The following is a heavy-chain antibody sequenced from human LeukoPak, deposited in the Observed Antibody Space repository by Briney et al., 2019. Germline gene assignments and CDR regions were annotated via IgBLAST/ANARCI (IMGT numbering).Heavy chain of an antibody. Sequence: SETLSLTCAVYGGSFSGYYWSWIRQPPGKGLEWIGEINHSGSTNYNPSLKSRVTLSVGTSRNQFSLKLTSVTAADTAVYYCARSEINDYSKYWGQGILVIVSS. V-gene: IGHV4-34*01. CDR2: INHSGST. CDR1: GGSFSGYY. CDR3: ARSEINDYSKY. J-gene: IGHJ4*02. D-gene: IGHD4-11*01.